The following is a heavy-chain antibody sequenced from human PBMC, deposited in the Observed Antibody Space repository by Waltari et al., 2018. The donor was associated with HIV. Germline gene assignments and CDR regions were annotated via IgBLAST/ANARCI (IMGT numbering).Heavy chain of an antibody. CDR2: IYPGDSDT. J-gene: IGHJ3*02. CDR1: GYRFTSYW. CDR3: ARPHSSGYNHDAFDI. Sequence: EVQLVQSGAEVKKPGESLKISCKGSGYRFTSYWIGWVRQMPGKGLEWMGIIYPGDSDTRYSPSFQGQVTISADKSISTAYLQWSSLKASDTAMYYCARPHSSGYNHDAFDIWGQGTMVTVSS. V-gene: IGHV5-51*01. D-gene: IGHD3-22*01.